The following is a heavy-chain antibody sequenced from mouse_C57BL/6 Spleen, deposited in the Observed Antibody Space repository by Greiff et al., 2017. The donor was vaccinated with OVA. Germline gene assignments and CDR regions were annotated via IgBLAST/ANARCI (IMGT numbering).Heavy chain of an antibody. CDR3: ARPITTVVATGYFDV. J-gene: IGHJ1*03. Sequence: EVQLQQSGPELVKPGASVKISCKASGYTFTDYYMNWVKQSHGKSLEWIGDINPNNGGTSYNQKFKGKATLTVDKSSSTAYMELRSLTSEDSAVYYCARPITTVVATGYFDVWGTGTTVTVSS. D-gene: IGHD1-1*01. CDR1: GYTFTDYY. CDR2: INPNNGGT. V-gene: IGHV1-26*01.